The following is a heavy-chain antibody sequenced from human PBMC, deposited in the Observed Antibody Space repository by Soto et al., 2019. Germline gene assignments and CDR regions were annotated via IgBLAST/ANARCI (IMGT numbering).Heavy chain of an antibody. CDR3: ASTTVTTYYYGMDV. V-gene: IGHV3-74*01. D-gene: IGHD4-17*01. CDR1: GFTFSSYW. J-gene: IGHJ6*02. CDR2: INSDGSST. Sequence: RRLSCAASGFTFSSYWMHWVRQAPGKGLVWVSRINSDGSSTSYADSVKGRFTISRDNAKNTLYLQMNSLRAEDTAVYYCASTTVTTYYYGMDVWGQGTTVTVSS.